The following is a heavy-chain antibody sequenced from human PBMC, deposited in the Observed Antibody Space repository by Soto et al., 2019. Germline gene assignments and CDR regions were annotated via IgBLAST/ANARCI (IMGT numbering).Heavy chain of an antibody. CDR3: ARDKITGLFDY. J-gene: IGHJ4*02. Sequence: QVQLQQWGAGLLNPSETLSLTCAVYGGSFSGYYWTWIRQPPGTGLEWIGEINHSGSTNYNPSLKSRVTISVDKSKIQFSLKLTSVTAADTAVYYCARDKITGLFDYWGQGTLVTVSS. CDR1: GGSFSGYY. V-gene: IGHV4-34*01. D-gene: IGHD2-8*02. CDR2: INHSGST.